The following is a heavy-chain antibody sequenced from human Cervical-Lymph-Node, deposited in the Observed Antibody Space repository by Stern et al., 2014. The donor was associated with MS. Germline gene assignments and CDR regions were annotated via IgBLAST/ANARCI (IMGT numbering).Heavy chain of an antibody. J-gene: IGHJ5*02. CDR3: VAKPPT. V-gene: IGHV1-8*01. Sequence: VQLVESGAEVKKPGASVKVSCKASGYTLINHDISWVRQATGQGLEWMGWMNPNSGNTGYAQKFQGRITMTRNTSISTAYMELSSLRSEDTAVYYCVAKPPTWGQGTLVTVSS. CDR1: GYTLINHD. CDR2: MNPNSGNT.